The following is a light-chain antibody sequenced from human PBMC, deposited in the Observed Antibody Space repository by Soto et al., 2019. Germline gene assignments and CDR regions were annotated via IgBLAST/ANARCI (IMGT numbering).Light chain of an antibody. CDR1: TSNLGSNF. J-gene: IGLJ3*02. V-gene: IGLV1-47*01. CDR2: RNN. Sequence: QSVLTQPPSASGTPGQRVTISCSGSTSNLGSNFVYWYQQLPGAAPKLLISRNNQRPSGVPDRFSGSKSGNSASLAISGLRSEDEADYHCAAWDDSLSGVVFGGGTKLTVL. CDR3: AAWDDSLSGVV.